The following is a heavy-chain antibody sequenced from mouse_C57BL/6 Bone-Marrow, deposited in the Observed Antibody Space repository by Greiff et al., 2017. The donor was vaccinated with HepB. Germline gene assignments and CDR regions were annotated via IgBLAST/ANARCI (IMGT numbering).Heavy chain of an antibody. V-gene: IGHV5-17*01. CDR3: ANNYYGSSYDYYAIDY. D-gene: IGHD1-1*01. CDR2: ISSGSSTI. J-gene: IGHJ4*01. Sequence: EVQLVESGGGLVKPGGSLKLSCAASGFTFSDYGMHWVRQAPEKGLEWVAYISSGSSTIYYADTVKGRFTISRDNAKNTMFLQMTSLRSEDTAMYYCANNYYGSSYDYYAIDYWGQGTSVTVSS. CDR1: GFTFSDYG.